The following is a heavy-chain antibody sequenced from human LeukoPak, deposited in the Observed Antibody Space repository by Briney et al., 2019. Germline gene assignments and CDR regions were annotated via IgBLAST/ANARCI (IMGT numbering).Heavy chain of an antibody. V-gene: IGHV3-64D*06. D-gene: IGHD7-27*01. CDR3: LKDRLGTGDY. CDR1: GLTFSSYA. CDR2: ITSNGDTT. J-gene: IGHJ4*02. Sequence: GGSLRLSCSASGLTFSSYAMHWVRQAPGKGLEYVSSITSNGDTTYYTDSVKGRFTISRDNSKNTLYLQMSSLRAEDTAVYYCLKDRLGTGDYWGQGTLVSVSS.